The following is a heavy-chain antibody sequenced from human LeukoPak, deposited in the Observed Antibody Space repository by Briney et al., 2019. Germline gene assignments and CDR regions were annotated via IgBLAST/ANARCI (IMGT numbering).Heavy chain of an antibody. CDR2: ISYSGST. CDR3: ARFGSDTYGYKYYFDS. CDR1: GGSISSYY. J-gene: IGHJ4*02. Sequence: SETLSLTCTVSGGSISSYYWSWIREPPGKGLQWIGYISYSGSTNYNSSLKSRVTMSVDTSKNQFSLKLRSVTAADTAVYYCARFGSDTYGYKYYFDSWRQGALVTVSS. V-gene: IGHV4-59*08. D-gene: IGHD3-16*01.